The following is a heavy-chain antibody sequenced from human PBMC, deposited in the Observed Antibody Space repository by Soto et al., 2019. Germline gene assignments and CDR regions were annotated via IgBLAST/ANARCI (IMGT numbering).Heavy chain of an antibody. CDR2: IIPIFGTA. CDR1: GGTFSSYA. CDR3: ATVMRQLLSIWYFAL. V-gene: IGHV1-69*01. Sequence: QVQLVQSGAEVKKPGSSVKVSCKASGGTFSSYAISWVRQAPGQGLEWMGGIIPIFGTANYAQKCQGRVTITADESTSRGCRELSVLRSEDKGVYCGATVMRQLLSIWYFALGDRGTLVTVSS. J-gene: IGHJ2*01. D-gene: IGHD2-2*01.